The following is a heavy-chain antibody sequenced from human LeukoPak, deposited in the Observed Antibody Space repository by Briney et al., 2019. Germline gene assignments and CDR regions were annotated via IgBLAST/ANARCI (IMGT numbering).Heavy chain of an antibody. V-gene: IGHV3-21*01. CDR3: ARTDYYDKSMDF. CDR2: ISTGSSFI. Sequence: MAGGSLPHSRAASGFHYRNYIMHWLRQAPGKGLEWVSSISTGSSFIYYADSVKGRFTISRDIAKNSLYLQMNSLMAADTAVVYYARTDYYDKSMDFWCQGKLVTVSS. D-gene: IGHD3-22*01. CDR1: GFHYRNYI. J-gene: IGHJ4*02.